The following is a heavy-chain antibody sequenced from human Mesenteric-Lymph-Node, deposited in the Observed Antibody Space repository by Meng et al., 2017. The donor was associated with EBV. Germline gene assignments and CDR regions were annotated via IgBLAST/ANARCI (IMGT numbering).Heavy chain of an antibody. V-gene: IGHV4-61*01. CDR1: GGSVSSGSYY. CDR3: GRGRTYWYIDL. CDR2: IYYSGSA. Sequence: GHGLATPSGTLPLPCTVSGGSVSSGSYYRSWIRQPPVKGLEWIGYIYYSGSANYNPFLKSRVTISVDTSKNQFSLKLSSVTAADTAVYYCGRGRTYWYIDLWGRGTLVTVSS. J-gene: IGHJ2*01.